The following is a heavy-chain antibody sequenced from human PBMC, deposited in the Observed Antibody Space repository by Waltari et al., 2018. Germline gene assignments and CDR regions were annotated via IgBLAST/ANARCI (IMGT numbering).Heavy chain of an antibody. V-gene: IGHV4-34*01. D-gene: IGHD3-16*01. CDR1: GRSFSGYY. J-gene: IGHJ4*02. CDR3: ARSDPMGGY. Sequence: QVQLQQWSAGLLKPSETLSLTCAVYGRSFSGYYWSWIRQPPGKGLEWIGEINHSGSTNYNPSLKSRVTISVDTSKNQFSLKLSSVTVADTAVYYCARSDPMGGYWGQGTLVTVSS. CDR2: INHSGST.